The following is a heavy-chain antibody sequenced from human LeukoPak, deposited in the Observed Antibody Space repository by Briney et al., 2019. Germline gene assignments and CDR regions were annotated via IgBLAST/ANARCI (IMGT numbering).Heavy chain of an antibody. CDR1: GFTFSSYA. V-gene: IGHV3-30*04. D-gene: IGHD4-11*01. CDR3: ARDRRTLHGAADY. CDR2: ISYDGSNK. J-gene: IGHJ4*02. Sequence: GRSLRLSCAASGFTFSSYAMHWVRQAPGEGLEWVAVISYDGSNKYYADSVKGRFTISRDNSKNTLYLQMNSLRAEDTAVYYCARDRRTLHGAADYWGQGTLVTVSS.